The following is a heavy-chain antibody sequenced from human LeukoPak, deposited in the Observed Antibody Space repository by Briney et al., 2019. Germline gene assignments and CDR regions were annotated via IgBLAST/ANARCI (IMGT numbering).Heavy chain of an antibody. CDR1: GDSTNTYF. Sequence: SETLSLTCTISGDSTNTYFWSWIRQPPGKGLEWIGYFYYTGTTNYNPSLKSRVTISVDTSKNQFSLKVNSVTAADTGVYYCASKSTDHGELRFDYWGQGTLVTVAS. CDR2: FYYTGTT. D-gene: IGHD4-17*01. CDR3: ASKSTDHGELRFDY. J-gene: IGHJ4*02. V-gene: IGHV4-59*01.